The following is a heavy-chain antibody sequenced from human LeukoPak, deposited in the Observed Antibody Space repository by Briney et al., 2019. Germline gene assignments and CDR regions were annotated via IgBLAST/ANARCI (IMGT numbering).Heavy chain of an antibody. CDR2: MYHSGPT. V-gene: IGHV4-34*01. Sequence: SETLSLTCAVYGGSFSGYYWSWIRQPPGKGLEWIGEMYHSGPTNYNPSLKSRVTIPVDTSKNQFSLKLSSVTAADTAVYYCARGRYGSALDYWGQGTLVTVSS. D-gene: IGHD3-10*01. J-gene: IGHJ4*02. CDR1: GGSFSGYY. CDR3: ARGRYGSALDY.